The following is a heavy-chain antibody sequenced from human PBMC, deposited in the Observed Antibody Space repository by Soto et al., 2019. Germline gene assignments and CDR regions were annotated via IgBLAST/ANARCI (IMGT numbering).Heavy chain of an antibody. J-gene: IGHJ6*02. D-gene: IGHD3-3*01. V-gene: IGHV4-59*01. CDR2: IYYSGST. CDR3: AGTVLEWLLSTHYYYGMDV. CDR1: GGSISSYY. Sequence: SETLSLTCTVSGGSISSYYWSWIRQPPGKGLEWIGYIYYSGSTNYNPSLKSRVTISVDTSKNQFSLKLSSVTAADTAVYYCAGTVLEWLLSTHYYYGMDVWGQGTTVTVSS.